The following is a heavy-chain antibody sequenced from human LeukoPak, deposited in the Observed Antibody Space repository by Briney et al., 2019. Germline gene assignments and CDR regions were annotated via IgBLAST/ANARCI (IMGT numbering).Heavy chain of an antibody. Sequence: GGSLRLSCAASGFTFSSYGMHWVRQAPGKGLEWVAVISYDGSNKYYADSVKGRFTISRDNSKNTLYLQMNSLRAEDTAVYYCAKAGVAGTKYYYDSSGYYYYNWSDPWGQGTLVTVSS. V-gene: IGHV3-30*18. D-gene: IGHD3-22*01. CDR1: GFTFSSYG. J-gene: IGHJ5*02. CDR2: ISYDGSNK. CDR3: AKAGVAGTKYYYDSSGYYYYNWSDP.